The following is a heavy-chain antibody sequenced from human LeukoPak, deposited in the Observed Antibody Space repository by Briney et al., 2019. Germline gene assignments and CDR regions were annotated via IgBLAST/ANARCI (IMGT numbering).Heavy chain of an antibody. CDR1: GFTFSSYS. Sequence: GGSLRLSCAASGFTFSSYSMNWVRQAPGKGLEWVSSISSSSSYIYYADSVKGRFTISRDNAKNSLYLQMNSLRAEDTAVYYWARDGSRSCSSTSCYFDYWGQGTLVTVSS. CDR2: ISSSSSYI. V-gene: IGHV3-21*01. J-gene: IGHJ4*02. D-gene: IGHD2-2*01. CDR3: ARDGSRSCSSTSCYFDY.